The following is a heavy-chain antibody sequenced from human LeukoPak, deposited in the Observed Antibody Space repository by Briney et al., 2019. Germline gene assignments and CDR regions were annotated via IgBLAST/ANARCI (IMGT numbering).Heavy chain of an antibody. J-gene: IGHJ4*02. Sequence: GASVKVSCKASGYTFTSYDINWVRQATGQGLEWMGWMNPNSGNTGYAQKLQGRVTMTTDTSTSTAYMELRSLRSDDTAVYYCARDGGSYDSDDYWGQGALVTVSS. CDR3: ARDGGSYDSDDY. D-gene: IGHD1-26*01. CDR2: MNPNSGNT. V-gene: IGHV1-8*01. CDR1: GYTFTSYD.